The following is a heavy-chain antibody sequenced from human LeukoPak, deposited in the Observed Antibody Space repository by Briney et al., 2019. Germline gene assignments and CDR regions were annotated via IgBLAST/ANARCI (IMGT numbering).Heavy chain of an antibody. J-gene: IGHJ4*02. CDR2: ISSDKNTK. CDR3: VTESFHY. V-gene: IGHV3-33*05. CDR1: GTPFSGYG. Sequence: GGSLRLSCAASGTPFSGYGLHWVRQAPGKGLEWLSFISSDKNTKNYADSVQGRFTISRDNSKNTVYLQMNSLRDDDTALYYCVTESFHYWGQGILVAVSS. D-gene: IGHD3-10*01.